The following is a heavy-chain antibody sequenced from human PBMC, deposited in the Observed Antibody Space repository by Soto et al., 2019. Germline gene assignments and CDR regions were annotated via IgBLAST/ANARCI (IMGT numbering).Heavy chain of an antibody. CDR2: IYYSGST. CDR1: GGSVNSGTYY. Sequence: TLSLTCTVSGGSVNSGTYYWSWIRQPPGKGLEWIGYIYYSGSTYYNPSLKSRVTISVDTSKNQFSLKLSSVTAADTAVYYCARDLVVRGVITWFDPWGQGTLVTVSS. V-gene: IGHV4-30-4*01. J-gene: IGHJ5*02. D-gene: IGHD3-10*01. CDR3: ARDLVVRGVITWFDP.